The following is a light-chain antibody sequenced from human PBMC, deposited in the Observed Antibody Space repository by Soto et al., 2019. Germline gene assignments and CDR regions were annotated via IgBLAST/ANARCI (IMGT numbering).Light chain of an antibody. Sequence: SYELTQPPSVSVSPGQTASITCSGDKLGDKYACWYQQKPGQSPMLVIYQDSKRPSGIPERFSGSNSGNTATLTISGTQAMDEADYYCQAWDSSTGVFGTETNFTVL. CDR3: QAWDSSTGV. J-gene: IGLJ1*01. CDR2: QDS. CDR1: KLGDKY. V-gene: IGLV3-1*01.